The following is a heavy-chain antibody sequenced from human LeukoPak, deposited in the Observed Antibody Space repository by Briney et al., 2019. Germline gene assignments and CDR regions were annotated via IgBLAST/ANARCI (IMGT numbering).Heavy chain of an antibody. D-gene: IGHD3-22*01. CDR3: ARAMIVVTYYYYMDV. Sequence: PSETLSLTCTVSGGSISSYYWSWIRQPPGKGLEWIGYIYYSGSTNYNPSLKSRVTISVDTSKNQFSLKLSSVTAADTAAYYCARAMIVVTYYYYMDVWGKGTTVTVSS. V-gene: IGHV4-59*12. CDR1: GGSISSYY. CDR2: IYYSGST. J-gene: IGHJ6*03.